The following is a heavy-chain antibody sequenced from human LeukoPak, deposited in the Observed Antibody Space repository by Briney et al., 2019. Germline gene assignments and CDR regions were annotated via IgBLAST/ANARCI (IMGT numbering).Heavy chain of an antibody. CDR2: IRPSTGGT. CDR3: ARDSKQHSVPNWFDP. Sequence: GASVKVSCKASQYSFTDYYLHWVRQAPGQGLEWMGWIRPSTGGTKYAQKFQGRVIMTRDTSIDTAYMEVSGLTSEDTAVYYCARDSKQHSVPNWFDPWGQGTLVTVSS. CDR1: QYSFTDYY. J-gene: IGHJ5*02. D-gene: IGHD6-13*01. V-gene: IGHV1-2*02.